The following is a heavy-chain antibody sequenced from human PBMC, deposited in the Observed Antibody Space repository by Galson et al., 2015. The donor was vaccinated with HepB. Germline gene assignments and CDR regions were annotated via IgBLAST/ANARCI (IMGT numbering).Heavy chain of an antibody. Sequence: SLRLSCAASGFTFNNYDMNWVREAPGKGLEWVSSISGRGGVTYYADSVKGRFTISRDNSRNTVFLQTNSLRAEDTAVYYCAKFKSEFYFYYGMDVWGQGTTVTVSS. CDR1: GFTFNNYD. V-gene: IGHV3-23*01. CDR2: ISGRGGVT. J-gene: IGHJ6*02. CDR3: AKFKSEFYFYYGMDV.